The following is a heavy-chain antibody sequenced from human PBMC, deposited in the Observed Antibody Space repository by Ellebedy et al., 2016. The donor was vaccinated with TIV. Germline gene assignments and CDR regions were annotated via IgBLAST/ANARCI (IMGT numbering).Heavy chain of an antibody. CDR3: SREGLEAGMDL. Sequence: GESLKISCAASRFSFSSYWMSWVRQPPGKGLEWVTIISYDGNNKFYLDSVEGRFSISRDDSKNTLYLQMNSLRPEDTAVYYCSREGLEAGMDLWGQGTTVIVSS. J-gene: IGHJ6*02. CDR2: ISYDGNNK. CDR1: RFSFSSYW. V-gene: IGHV3-30*03.